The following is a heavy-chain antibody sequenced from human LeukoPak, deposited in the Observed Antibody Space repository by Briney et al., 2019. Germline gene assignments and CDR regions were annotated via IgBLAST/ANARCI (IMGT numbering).Heavy chain of an antibody. V-gene: IGHV3-30*18. Sequence: GGSLRLSCAASGLTFSRYGMHWVRQAPGKGLEWVAVTSYDGNNKDYADSVKGRFTISRDNSKNTLYLQMNSLRAEDTAVYYCAKDGRYSYGRLDYWGQGTLVTVSS. CDR1: GLTFSRYG. D-gene: IGHD5-18*01. CDR3: AKDGRYSYGRLDY. J-gene: IGHJ4*02. CDR2: TSYDGNNK.